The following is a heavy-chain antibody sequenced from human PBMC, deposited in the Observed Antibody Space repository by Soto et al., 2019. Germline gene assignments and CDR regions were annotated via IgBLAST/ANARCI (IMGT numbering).Heavy chain of an antibody. CDR1: GFTFRHYA. J-gene: IGHJ3*01. D-gene: IGHD3-9*01. CDR3: AKDRDDIGMGEAFDV. V-gene: IGHV3-23*01. Sequence: EMQLLESGGDLVQPGGSLSLSCAASGFTFRHYAMTWVRQAPGQGLESVSALSGSGVTTYAPDTMKGRFTTSRDNSKNTLELRRHSLRAEDTGVYDCAKDRDDIGMGEAFDVWGQGTRVTVSS. CDR2: LSGSGVTT.